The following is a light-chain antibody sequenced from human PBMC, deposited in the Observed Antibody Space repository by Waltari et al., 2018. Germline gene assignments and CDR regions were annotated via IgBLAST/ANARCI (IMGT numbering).Light chain of an antibody. J-gene: IGLJ2*01. Sequence: QSALTQPPSASGSPGQSVTISCTGTSSDIGDYEYVSWYQQHSGKVPRLLIYGVTKRPSGVPDRFSGSKSGNTASLTVSGLQAEDEADYFCSSYAGSAVVFGGGTKLTVL. CDR2: GVT. V-gene: IGLV2-8*01. CDR3: SSYAGSAVV. CDR1: SSDIGDYEY.